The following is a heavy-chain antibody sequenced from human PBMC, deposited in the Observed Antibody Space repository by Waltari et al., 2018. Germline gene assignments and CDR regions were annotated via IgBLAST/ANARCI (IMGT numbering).Heavy chain of an antibody. CDR3: AKGHSGSYGLKD. CDR2: ISCNSDNI. Sequence: DVQVVESGGGLVQPGRSLRLSCAVSGFNFDDYAMHWVRQAPGKGREWVSGISCNSDNIGYADSVKGRFTISRDNAKNSLYLQMNSLRPEDTALYYCAKGHSGSYGLKDWGQGTLVTVSS. D-gene: IGHD1-26*01. V-gene: IGHV3-9*01. J-gene: IGHJ4*02. CDR1: GFNFDDYA.